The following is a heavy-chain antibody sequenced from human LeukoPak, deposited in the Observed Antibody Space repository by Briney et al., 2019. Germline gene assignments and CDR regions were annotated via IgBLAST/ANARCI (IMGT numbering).Heavy chain of an antibody. J-gene: IGHJ4*02. Sequence: PGGSLRLSCAASGFTFSSYAMSWVRQAPGKGLEWVSAISGSGGSTYYADSVKGRFTISRVNSKNTLYLQMSSLRAEDTAVYFCAKDKVGATSPFDYWGQGTLVTVSS. CDR3: AKDKVGATSPFDY. V-gene: IGHV3-23*01. CDR2: ISGSGGST. D-gene: IGHD1-26*01. CDR1: GFTFSSYA.